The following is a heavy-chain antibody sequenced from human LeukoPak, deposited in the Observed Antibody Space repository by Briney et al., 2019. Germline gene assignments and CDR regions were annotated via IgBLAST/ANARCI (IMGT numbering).Heavy chain of an antibody. D-gene: IGHD3-10*01. J-gene: IGHJ4*02. Sequence: SETLSLTCTVSGDSISGYYCSWIRQPAGKGLEWIGRIYASGSTNYNPSLKSRVTMSVDTSKNQFSLKLSSVTAADTAVYFCARQSPSRGFNYWGQGTLVTVSS. CDR2: IYASGST. CDR1: GDSISGYY. CDR3: ARQSPSRGFNY. V-gene: IGHV4-4*07.